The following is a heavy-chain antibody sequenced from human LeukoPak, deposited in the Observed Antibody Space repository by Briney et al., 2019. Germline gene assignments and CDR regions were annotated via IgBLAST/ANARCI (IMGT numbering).Heavy chain of an antibody. V-gene: IGHV4-61*01. D-gene: IGHD3-22*01. CDR2: IYYSGST. Sequence: SETLSLTCTVSGGSIRSSYYYWSWIRQPPGKGLEWIGYIYYSGSTNYNPSLKSRVTISVDTSKNQFSLKLSSVTAADTAVYYCAREDSGSSGYVFDPWGQGTLVTVSS. J-gene: IGHJ5*02. CDR1: GGSIRSSYYY. CDR3: AREDSGSSGYVFDP.